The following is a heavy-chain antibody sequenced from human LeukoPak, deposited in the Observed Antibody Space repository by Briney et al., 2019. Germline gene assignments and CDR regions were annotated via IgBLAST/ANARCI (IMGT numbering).Heavy chain of an antibody. CDR1: GYTFTSYG. CDR2: ISAYNGNT. J-gene: IGHJ6*02. D-gene: IGHD3-10*01. Sequence: ASVKVSCKASGYTFTSYGISWVRQAPGQGLEWMGWISAYNGNTNYAQKLQGRVTMTTDTSTSIAYMELRSLRSDDTAVYYCARDEITMVRGVIIQGYGMDVWGQGTTVTVSS. CDR3: ARDEITMVRGVIIQGYGMDV. V-gene: IGHV1-18*01.